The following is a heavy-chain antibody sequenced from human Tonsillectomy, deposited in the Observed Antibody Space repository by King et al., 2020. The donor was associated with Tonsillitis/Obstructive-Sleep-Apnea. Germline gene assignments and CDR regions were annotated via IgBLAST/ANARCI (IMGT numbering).Heavy chain of an antibody. Sequence: QLVQSGSEVKKPGEYLKISCKGSGYSFTNYWIGWLSQMPGKGLEWIGINFPGGSDTSYSPSFPGQVTLSAEKSISTAYLQWSSLKASDTAMYYCARGANDAFDIWGQGTMVTVSS. J-gene: IGHJ3*02. D-gene: IGHD4/OR15-4a*01. CDR1: GYSFTNYW. V-gene: IGHV5-51*01. CDR3: ARGANDAFDI. CDR2: NFPGGSDT.